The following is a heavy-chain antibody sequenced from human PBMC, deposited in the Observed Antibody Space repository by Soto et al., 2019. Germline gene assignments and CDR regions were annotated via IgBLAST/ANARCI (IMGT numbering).Heavy chain of an antibody. CDR1: GYSFTNYY. D-gene: IGHD2-15*01. V-gene: IGHV1-46*03. J-gene: IGHJ4*02. Sequence: ASVKVSCKASGYSFTNYYMHWVRQAPGQGLEWMGIINPGGGSTNYAQNFQGRVTMTRDTSTSTVYMELSSLRSEDTAVYYCARGRDIVMVVAAPPDYWGQGTLVTVSS. CDR3: ARGRDIVMVVAAPPDY. CDR2: INPGGGST.